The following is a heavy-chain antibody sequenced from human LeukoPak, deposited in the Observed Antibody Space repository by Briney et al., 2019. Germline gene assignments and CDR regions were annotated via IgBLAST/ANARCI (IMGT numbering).Heavy chain of an antibody. CDR1: GYIFSKYS. CDR3: AKGLRGYFGSGSYNDAFDI. Sequence: GGSLRPSCVASGYIFSKYSVNWVRQAPGKGLEWVSSISGSSTHIHYADSVKGRFTISRDNAKNLLFLQMNSLRVEDTAVYYCAKGLRGYFGSGSYNDAFDIWGQGTMVTVSS. V-gene: IGHV3-21*01. J-gene: IGHJ3*02. CDR2: ISGSSTHI. D-gene: IGHD3-10*01.